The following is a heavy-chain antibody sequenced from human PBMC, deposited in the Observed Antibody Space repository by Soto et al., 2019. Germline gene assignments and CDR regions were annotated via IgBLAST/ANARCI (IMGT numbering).Heavy chain of an antibody. CDR3: ARDHGGSTWFVGIYYYFGVDV. CDR1: GLTLSGYN. J-gene: IGHJ6*02. CDR2: ISGSSDTI. Sequence: EVQLVESGGGLVQPGGSLRLSCAASGLTLSGYNMNWVRQAPGKGLEWVSYISGSSDTIYYADSVKGRFTISRDNAKNSLYLQMDSLRDEDTAVYYCARDHGGSTWFVGIYYYFGVDVWGQGTTVTVSS. D-gene: IGHD6-13*01. V-gene: IGHV3-48*02.